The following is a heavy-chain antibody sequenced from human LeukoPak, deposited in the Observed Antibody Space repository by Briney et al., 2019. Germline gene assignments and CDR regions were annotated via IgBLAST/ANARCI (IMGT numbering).Heavy chain of an antibody. CDR1: GFTFSSHN. Sequence: GSLSLSCAASGFTFSSHNMQWVRQAPGKGREWVAYIHSSSGGVHYADSVKGRFTISRDNAKDSLSLQMTSLRPEDTSIFYCARGPFASGSPYYFDFWGQGILVTVSS. CDR3: ARGPFASGSPYYFDF. J-gene: IGHJ4*02. D-gene: IGHD3-10*01. CDR2: IHSSSGGV. V-gene: IGHV3-48*04.